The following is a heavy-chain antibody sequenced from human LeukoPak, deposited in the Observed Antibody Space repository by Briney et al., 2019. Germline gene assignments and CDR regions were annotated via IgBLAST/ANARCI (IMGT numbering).Heavy chain of an antibody. CDR3: ARVGGYCSGGSCYDY. Sequence: SETLSLTCTVSGDSISSYYWSWIRQPPGKGLEWIGYIYYSESTNYNPSLESRVTMSVDTSKNQFSLKLSSVTAADTAVYYCARVGGYCSGGSCYDYWGQGTLVIVSS. V-gene: IGHV4-59*01. CDR1: GDSISSYY. CDR2: IYYSEST. J-gene: IGHJ4*02. D-gene: IGHD2-15*01.